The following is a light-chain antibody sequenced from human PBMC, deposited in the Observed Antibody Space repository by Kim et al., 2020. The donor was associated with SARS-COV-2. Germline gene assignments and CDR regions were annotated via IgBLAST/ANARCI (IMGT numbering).Light chain of an antibody. CDR2: GAS. CDR1: RRVSSNY. Sequence: PGGKTALPCGGDRRVSSNYLTWYQQKPGQAPRLLIYGASTRATGIPDKFSGSGSGTDFTLTISRLEPEDFAVYYCQQYGNLPFTFGAGTKVDIK. CDR3: QQYGNLPFT. V-gene: IGKV3-20*01. J-gene: IGKJ3*01.